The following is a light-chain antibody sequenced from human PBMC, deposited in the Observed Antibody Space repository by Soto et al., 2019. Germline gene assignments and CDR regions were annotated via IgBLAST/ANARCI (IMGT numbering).Light chain of an antibody. CDR1: SSDVGGYNY. CDR3: SSYTTSTFYV. CDR2: EVS. V-gene: IGLV2-14*01. J-gene: IGLJ1*01. Sequence: QSVLTQPASVSGSPGQSITISCTGTSSDVGGYNYVSWYQQHPGKAPKLMIYEVSNRPSGVSNRFSGSKSGNTASLTISGLQAEDEADYYCSSYTTSTFYVFGPGTKVTVL.